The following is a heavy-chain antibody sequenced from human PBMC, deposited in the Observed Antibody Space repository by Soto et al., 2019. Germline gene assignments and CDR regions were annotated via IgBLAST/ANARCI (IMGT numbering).Heavy chain of an antibody. CDR1: GFTFSSYA. J-gene: IGHJ6*03. CDR3: AKDRVVATTIWKRYYYYYYMDV. Sequence: PGGSLRLSCAASGFTFSSYAMSGVRQAPGKGLEWVSAISGSGGSTYYADSVKGRFTISRDNSKNTLYLQMNSLRAEDTAVYYCAKDRVVATTIWKRYYYYYYMDVWGKGTTVTVSS. V-gene: IGHV3-23*01. D-gene: IGHD5-12*01. CDR2: ISGSGGST.